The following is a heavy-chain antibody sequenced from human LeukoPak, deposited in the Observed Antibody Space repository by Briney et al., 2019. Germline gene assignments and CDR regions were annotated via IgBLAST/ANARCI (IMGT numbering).Heavy chain of an antibody. J-gene: IGHJ5*02. CDR3: ARHSFPIVVVTAELDP. Sequence: PGRSLRLSCAASGFTFSSYAMHWVRQAPGKGLEWVAVISYDGSNKYYADSVKGRFTISRDNSKNTLYLQMNSLRAEDTAVYYCARHSFPIVVVTAELDPWGQGTLVTDSS. CDR1: GFTFSSYA. V-gene: IGHV3-30-3*01. CDR2: ISYDGSNK. D-gene: IGHD2-21*02.